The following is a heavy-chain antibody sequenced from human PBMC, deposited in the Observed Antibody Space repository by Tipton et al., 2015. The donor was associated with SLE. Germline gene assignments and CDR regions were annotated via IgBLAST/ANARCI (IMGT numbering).Heavy chain of an antibody. CDR1: GFTFSSYA. CDR2: ISYDGDDK. CDR3: ARETGYNSSWPLEY. J-gene: IGHJ4*02. V-gene: IGHV3-30*04. Sequence: SLRLSCAASGFTFSSYAIHWVRQAPGKGLEWVAVISYDGDDKYYADSVKGRFTVSRDNSMNMVSVQMNSLTPEDTAVYYCARETGYNSSWPLEYWGQGTLVTVSS. D-gene: IGHD6-13*01.